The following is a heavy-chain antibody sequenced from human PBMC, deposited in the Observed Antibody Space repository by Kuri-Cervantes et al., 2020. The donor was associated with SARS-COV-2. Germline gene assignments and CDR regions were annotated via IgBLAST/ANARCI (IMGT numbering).Heavy chain of an antibody. J-gene: IGHJ5*02. D-gene: IGHD6-13*01. V-gene: IGHV1-18*01. CDR1: GGTFSSYA. Sequence: ASVKVSCKASGGTFSSYAISWVRQAPGQGLEWMGWISAYNGNTNYAQKLQGRVTMTTDTSTSTAYMELSSLRSEDTAVYYCATVPNNLLQQLGNWFDPWGQGTLVTVSS. CDR3: ATVPNNLLQQLGNWFDP. CDR2: ISAYNGNT.